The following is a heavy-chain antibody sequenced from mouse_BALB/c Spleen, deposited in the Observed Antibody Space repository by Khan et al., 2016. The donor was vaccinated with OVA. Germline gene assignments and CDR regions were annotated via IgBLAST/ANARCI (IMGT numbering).Heavy chain of an antibody. CDR3: AREGYYGNNRAWFAY. J-gene: IGHJ3*01. D-gene: IGHD2-1*01. CDR2: IYPGNINT. CDR1: GYTFTSYY. Sequence: QVQLKESGPELVKPGTSVRISCKASGYTFTSYYLYWVKQRPGQGLEWIGWIYPGNINTEYNEKFKGKATLTADKSSSTSYMHLTSLTSEDSAVYFCAREGYYGNNRAWFAYGGQGTLVTVSA. V-gene: IGHV1S56*01.